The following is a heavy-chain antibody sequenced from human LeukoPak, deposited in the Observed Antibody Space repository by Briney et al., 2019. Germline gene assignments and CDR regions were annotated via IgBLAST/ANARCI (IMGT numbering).Heavy chain of an antibody. J-gene: IGHJ4*02. V-gene: IGHV5-51*01. D-gene: IGHD3-10*01. CDR1: GYSFTSYW. Sequence: GESLKISCKGSGYSFTSYWIGWVRQMPGKGLEWMGIIYPGDSDTRYSPSFQGQVTISADKSISTAYLQWSSLKASDTAMYYCARGQRVRGVIKGTFKYYFDYWGQGTLVTVSS. CDR3: ARGQRVRGVIKGTFKYYFDY. CDR2: IYPGDSDT.